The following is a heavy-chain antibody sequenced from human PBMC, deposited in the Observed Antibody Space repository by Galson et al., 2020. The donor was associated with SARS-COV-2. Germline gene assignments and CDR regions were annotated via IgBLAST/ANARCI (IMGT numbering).Heavy chain of an antibody. V-gene: IGHV3-74*01. D-gene: IGHD7-27*01. Sequence: GGSLRLSCAASGFTFSSYWMHWARQAPGKGLVWVSRIYSEGSSPSYADSVNGRFTISGDNAKNTLYLQMNSLRAEDTAVYYCARGDMGNDYFDYCGQGTLVTVSS. CDR3: ARGDMGNDYFDY. CDR1: GFTFSSYW. CDR2: IYSEGSSP. J-gene: IGHJ4*02.